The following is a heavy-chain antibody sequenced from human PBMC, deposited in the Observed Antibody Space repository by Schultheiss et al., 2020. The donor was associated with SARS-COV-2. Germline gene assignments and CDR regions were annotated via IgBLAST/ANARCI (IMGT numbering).Heavy chain of an antibody. CDR1: GGTFSSYA. CDR2: IIPIFGTA. D-gene: IGHD1-26*01. CDR3: AASLGASDAFDI. V-gene: IGHV1-69*13. Sequence: SVKVSCKASGGTFSSYAISWVRQAPGQGLEWMGGIIPIFGTANYAQKFQGRVTITADESTSTAYMELSSLRSEDTAVYYCAASLGASDAFDIWGQGTMVTVSS. J-gene: IGHJ3*02.